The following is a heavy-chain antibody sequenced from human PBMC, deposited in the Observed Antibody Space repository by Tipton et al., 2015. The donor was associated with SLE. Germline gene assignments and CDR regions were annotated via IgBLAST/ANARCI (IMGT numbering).Heavy chain of an antibody. J-gene: IGHJ2*01. CDR1: GGSISSGGHY. CDR3: ARRDGGGYFDL. D-gene: IGHD3-16*01. V-gene: IGHV4-31*03. Sequence: SLTCTVSGGSISSGGHYWSWIRQHSGKGLEWIGYIYYSGSTFYNPSLNSRVTISVDTSKNQFSLKLTSVTAADTAVYYCARRDGGGYFDLWGRGSLVTVSS. CDR2: IYYSGST.